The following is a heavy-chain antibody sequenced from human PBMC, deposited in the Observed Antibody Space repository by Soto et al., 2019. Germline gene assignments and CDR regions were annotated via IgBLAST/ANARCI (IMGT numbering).Heavy chain of an antibody. Sequence: GGSLRLSCAASGFTFSSYWMSWVRQAPGKGLEWVANIKQDGSEKYYVDSVKGRFTISRDNAKNSLYLQMNSLRAEDTAVYYCARELGVTIFGVVSPAGWFDPWGHGTLVTVSS. CDR1: GFTFSSYW. CDR2: IKQDGSEK. V-gene: IGHV3-7*01. CDR3: ARELGVTIFGVVSPAGWFDP. J-gene: IGHJ5*02. D-gene: IGHD3-3*01.